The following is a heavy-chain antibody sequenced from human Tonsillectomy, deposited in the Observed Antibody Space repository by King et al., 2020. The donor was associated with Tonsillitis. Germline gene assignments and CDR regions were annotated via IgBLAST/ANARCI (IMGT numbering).Heavy chain of an antibody. J-gene: IGHJ4*02. CDR1: GFTFRSYD. CDR3: ARVSYGSESYDY. V-gene: IGHV3-13*01. CDR2: IGTAGDT. D-gene: IGHD3-10*01. Sequence: VQLVESGGGLVQPGGSLRLSCAASGFTFRSYDMHWVRQATGKGLEWVSAIGTAGDTYYPGSVKGRFTNSSENAQNSLYLQMNSLRAEDTAVYYCARVSYGSESYDYWGQGTLVTVSS.